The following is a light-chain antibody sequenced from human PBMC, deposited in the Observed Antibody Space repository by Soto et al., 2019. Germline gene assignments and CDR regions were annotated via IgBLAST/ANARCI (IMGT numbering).Light chain of an antibody. J-gene: IGKJ2*01. V-gene: IGKV3-15*01. CDR1: QSVDTN. Sequence: DIVMTQSPDSLSVSLGERATISCRASQSVDTNVAWYQQKPGQAPRLLVHGASMRAAGVPARFTGSGSGTDFTLTISGLQSDDFAVYYCQQYYNWPPYTFGQGTKLQIE. CDR2: GAS. CDR3: QQYYNWPPYT.